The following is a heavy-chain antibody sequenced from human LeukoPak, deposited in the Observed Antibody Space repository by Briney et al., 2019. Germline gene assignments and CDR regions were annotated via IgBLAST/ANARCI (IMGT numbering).Heavy chain of an antibody. CDR1: GGSISSGGYY. CDR2: IYYSGST. J-gene: IGHJ3*02. Sequence: SETLSLTCTVSGGSISSGGYYWSWIRQHPGKGLEWIGYIYYSGSTYYDPSLKSRVTISVTTSKCQCSLKLSSVTVADTAVYYCARDTRYYDSSGYYAFDIWGQGTMVTVSS. D-gene: IGHD3-22*01. CDR3: ARDTRYYDSSGYYAFDI. V-gene: IGHV4-31*03.